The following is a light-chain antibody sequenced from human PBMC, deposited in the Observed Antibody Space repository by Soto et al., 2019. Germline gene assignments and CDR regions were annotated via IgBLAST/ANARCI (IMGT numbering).Light chain of an antibody. V-gene: IGKV1-39*01. CDR3: LQTFITPTLT. CDR2: GAS. Sequence: DIQMTQSPSSLSASIGDRITITCRASQSISTYLNWYQQKPGKAPSLLIYGASTLQSGVPSMFSGSGSATDFTLTISSLQPEDFATYYCLQTFITPTLTFGGGTKVEIK. J-gene: IGKJ4*01. CDR1: QSISTY.